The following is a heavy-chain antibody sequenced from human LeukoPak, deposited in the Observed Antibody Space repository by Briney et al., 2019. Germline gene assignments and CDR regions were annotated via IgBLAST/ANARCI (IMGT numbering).Heavy chain of an antibody. Sequence: GGSLRLSCAASGFTFSSYAMHWVRQAPGKGLVWVSRVKSDGSSTSYADSVKGRFTISRDNARNTLYLQMNSLRAEDTAVYYCARDGFLGPVTAYLDYWGHGTPVTVSS. D-gene: IGHD2-21*02. CDR3: ARDGFLGPVTAYLDY. CDR2: VKSDGSST. V-gene: IGHV3-74*01. J-gene: IGHJ4*01. CDR1: GFTFSSYA.